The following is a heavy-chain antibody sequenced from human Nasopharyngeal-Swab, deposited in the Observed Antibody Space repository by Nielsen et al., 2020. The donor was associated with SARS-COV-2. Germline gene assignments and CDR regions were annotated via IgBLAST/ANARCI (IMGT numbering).Heavy chain of an antibody. CDR2: ISSSSSTI. CDR1: GFTFSSYS. J-gene: IGHJ6*02. CDR3: ARVIKWNYEIYYYYYGMDV. Sequence: ETLSLTCAASGFTFSSYSMNWVRQAPGKGLEWVSYISSSSSTIYYADSVKGRFTISRDNAKNSLYLQMNSLRAEDTAVYYCARVIKWNYEIYYYYYGMDVWGQGTTVTVSS. V-gene: IGHV3-48*04. D-gene: IGHD1-7*01.